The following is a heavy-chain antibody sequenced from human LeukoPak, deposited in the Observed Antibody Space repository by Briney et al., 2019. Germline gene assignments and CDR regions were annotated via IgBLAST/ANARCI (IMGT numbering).Heavy chain of an antibody. CDR2: FFESEKS. Sequence: PSETLSLTCGISGQSTTRGYYWAWFRQSPEKGPEWIATFFESEKSFYNASLKSRVIMSLDTSKSQFPLNLTSVTAADTAVYYCARVLPVPYLLDSWGQGTHVTVSS. CDR1: GQSTTRGYY. D-gene: IGHD3-10*02. V-gene: IGHV4-38-2*01. CDR3: ARVLPVPYLLDS. J-gene: IGHJ4*02.